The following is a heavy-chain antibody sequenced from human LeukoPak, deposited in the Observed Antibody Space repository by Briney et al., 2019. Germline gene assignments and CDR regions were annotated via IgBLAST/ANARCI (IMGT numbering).Heavy chain of an antibody. CDR2: IKQDGSEK. D-gene: IGHD3-22*01. CDR1: GFTFSSYW. J-gene: IGHJ4*02. V-gene: IGHV3-7*03. Sequence: GGSLRLSCAASGFTFSSYWMSWVRQAPGKGLEWVANIKQDGSEKYYVDSVKGRFTISRDNSKNTLYLQMNSLRAEDTAVYYCAKVRPYYYDSSGYYYFDYWGQGTLVTVSS. CDR3: AKVRPYYYDSSGYYYFDY.